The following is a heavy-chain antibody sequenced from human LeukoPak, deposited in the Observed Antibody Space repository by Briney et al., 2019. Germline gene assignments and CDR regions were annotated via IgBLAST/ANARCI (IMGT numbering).Heavy chain of an antibody. CDR3: ATNYDFWSENY. D-gene: IGHD3-3*01. Sequence: PGGSLRLSCAASGFTFSNYWMHWVRQAPGKGLVWVSRINSDGSNTNYADSVEGRFTISRDNAKNTLYLQMDSLRVEDTAVYYCATNYDFWSENYWGQGTLVTVSS. J-gene: IGHJ4*02. CDR1: GFTFSNYW. V-gene: IGHV3-74*01. CDR2: INSDGSNT.